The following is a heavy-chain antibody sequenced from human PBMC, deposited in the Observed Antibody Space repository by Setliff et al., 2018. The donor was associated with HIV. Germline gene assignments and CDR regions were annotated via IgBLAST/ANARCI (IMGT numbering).Heavy chain of an antibody. D-gene: IGHD3-22*01. V-gene: IGHV4-59*11. CDR1: GGSITSRY. J-gene: IGHJ5*02. CDR3: ARVGYNDDSGYPYNWFDP. Sequence: PSETLSLTCTVSGGSITSRYWSWIRQPPGKGLEWIGTIYYNGNTNYSPSLTSRVTISEDTSKNQVSLKLSSVTAADTAVYYCARVGYNDDSGYPYNWFDPWGQGTLVTVSS. CDR2: IYYNGNT.